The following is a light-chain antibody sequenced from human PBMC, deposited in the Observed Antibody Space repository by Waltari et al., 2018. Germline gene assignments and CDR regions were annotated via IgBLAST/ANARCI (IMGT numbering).Light chain of an antibody. CDR3: QQYYSTPFT. V-gene: IGKV4-1*01. J-gene: IGKJ3*01. CDR1: QSVLYNSTSNNY. CDR2: WAS. Sequence: DIVMTQSPDSLAVSLGERATINCKSSQSVLYNSTSNNYLGWYKQKPGQPPKLLIYWASTRESGVPDRFSGSGSGTDFTLTISSLQAEDVAVYYCQQYYSTPFTFGPGTKVDIK.